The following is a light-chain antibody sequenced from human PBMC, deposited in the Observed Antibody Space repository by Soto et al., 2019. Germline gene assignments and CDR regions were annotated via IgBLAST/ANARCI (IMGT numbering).Light chain of an antibody. CDR1: QTISTY. V-gene: IGKV1-39*01. Sequence: DIQMTQSPSSLSAFVGDRVTITCRASQTISTYLNWYQHKPGKAPNLLIFAASRLQTGVPSRFSGSGSGTDFTLTISSLQPEDFATYYCQQSFSIPVTFGPGTKVDVK. CDR2: AAS. J-gene: IGKJ3*01. CDR3: QQSFSIPVT.